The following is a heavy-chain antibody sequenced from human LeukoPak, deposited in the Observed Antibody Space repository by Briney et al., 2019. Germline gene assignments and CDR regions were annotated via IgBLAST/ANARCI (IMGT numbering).Heavy chain of an antibody. D-gene: IGHD2-2*01. J-gene: IGHJ5*02. Sequence: GASVKVSCKASGYTFTNNYMHWVRQAPGQGLEWMGCINPNSGGSSYAQKFQGRVTMTRDTSISTAYMELTGLTSDDTAVYYCARVLGYCSSTSCSTGFDHWGQGTLVTVSS. CDR1: GYTFTNNY. CDR3: ARVLGYCSSTSCSTGFDH. V-gene: IGHV1-2*02. CDR2: INPNSGGS.